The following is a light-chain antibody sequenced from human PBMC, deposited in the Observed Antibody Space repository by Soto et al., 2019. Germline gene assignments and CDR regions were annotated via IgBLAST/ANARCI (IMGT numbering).Light chain of an antibody. CDR3: QQCYSSPIT. V-gene: IGKV4-1*01. CDR1: QSILSSSNNKNY. Sequence: DIVMTQSPDSLAVSLGERATINCKSSQSILSSSNNKNYLVWYQQKPGHPPKLLISWAATRESGAPDRISGSGSGTDFTLTISSLQAEDVAVYSCQQCYSSPITFGQGTRLEIK. CDR2: WAA. J-gene: IGKJ5*01.